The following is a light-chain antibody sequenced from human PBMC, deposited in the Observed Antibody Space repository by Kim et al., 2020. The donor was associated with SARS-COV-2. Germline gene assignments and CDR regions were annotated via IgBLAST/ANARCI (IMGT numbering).Light chain of an antibody. CDR2: RDK. Sequence: VALGQTATIPCGGNNIENKNVHWYHQRPGQAPVLVMFRDKKRPSGIPERLSGSNSGNTATLTISRVEAGDEGGYYCQVWDSRTVVFGGGTKLAVL. CDR1: NIENKN. V-gene: IGLV3-9*01. J-gene: IGLJ2*01. CDR3: QVWDSRTVV.